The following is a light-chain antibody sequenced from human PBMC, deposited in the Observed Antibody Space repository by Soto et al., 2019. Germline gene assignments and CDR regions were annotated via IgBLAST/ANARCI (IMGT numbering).Light chain of an antibody. CDR2: GAS. CDR1: QRVSPN. CDR3: QQYYTWPS. Sequence: EILMTQSPGTLSVSPGERATLSCRASQRVSPNVAWYQQRPGQAPRLLIYGASTRATGIPGRFTGSGSGTEFTLSISSLESEDFAVYYCQQYYTWPSFGQGTRLEIK. J-gene: IGKJ5*01. V-gene: IGKV3-15*01.